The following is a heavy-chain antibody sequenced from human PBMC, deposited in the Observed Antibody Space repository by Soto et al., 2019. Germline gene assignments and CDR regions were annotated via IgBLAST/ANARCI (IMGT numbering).Heavy chain of an antibody. CDR3: ARAPKRSSGCEN. D-gene: IGHD6-19*01. Sequence: SETLSLTCTVSGGSISSYYWSWIRQPPGKGLEWIGYIYYSGSTNYNPSLKSRVTISVDTSKNQFSLKLSSVTAADTAVYYCARAPKRSSGCENWGQGTLVTVSS. CDR2: IYYSGST. V-gene: IGHV4-59*01. CDR1: GGSISSYY. J-gene: IGHJ4*02.